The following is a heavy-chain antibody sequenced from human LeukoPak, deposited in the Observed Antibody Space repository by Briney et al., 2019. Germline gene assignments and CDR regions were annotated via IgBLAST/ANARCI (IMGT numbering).Heavy chain of an antibody. CDR2: IKQDGSKK. D-gene: IGHD3-10*01. CDR3: ARSYYGSGTSYGMDV. Sequence: GGSLRLSCAVSGFTFSRHWMSWVRQAPGKGMAWLANIKQDGSKKYYVDSVEGRFTISRDNAKNSLYLQMNSLRAEDTAVYYCARSYYGSGTSYGMDVWGQGTTVTVSS. V-gene: IGHV3-7*01. CDR1: GFTFSRHW. J-gene: IGHJ6*02.